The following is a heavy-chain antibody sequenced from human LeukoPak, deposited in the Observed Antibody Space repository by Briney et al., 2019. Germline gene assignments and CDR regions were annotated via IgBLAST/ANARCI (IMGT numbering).Heavy chain of an antibody. V-gene: IGHV1-3*01. J-gene: IGHJ4*02. CDR2: ISAGNGNT. CDR3: ARDSGSGNNDY. D-gene: IGHD1-26*01. CDR1: GCTFTSYA. Sequence: ASVKVSCKASGCTFTSYAIHWVRQAPGQRLEWMGWISAGNGNTKYSQNFQGRVTFISNTSATTAFMELSSLRSEDVAVYYCARDSGSGNNDYWGQGTLVTVSS.